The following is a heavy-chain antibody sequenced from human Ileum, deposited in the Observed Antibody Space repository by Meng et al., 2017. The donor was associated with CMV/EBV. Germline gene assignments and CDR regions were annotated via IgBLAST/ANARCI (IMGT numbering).Heavy chain of an antibody. CDR2: IFDGGDT. J-gene: IGHJ2*01. D-gene: IGHD6-13*01. Sequence: GFSVSRNDMSWVRQAPGKGLEWVSGIFDGGDTYYGDSVKGRFTISRDNSKNTLYLQMNSLRSEDTSVYYCASYKRQLVGGLYWYFDLWGRGTLVTVSS. V-gene: IGHV3-66*02. CDR1: GFSVSRND. CDR3: ASYKRQLVGGLYWYFDL.